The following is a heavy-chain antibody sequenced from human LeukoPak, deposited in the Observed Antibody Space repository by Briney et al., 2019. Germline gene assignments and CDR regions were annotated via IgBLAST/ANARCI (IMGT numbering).Heavy chain of an antibody. CDR1: GFTFSSYA. D-gene: IGHD3-10*01. J-gene: IGHJ4*02. V-gene: IGHV3-23*01. CDR3: ARYRGVYTDYYFYY. CDR2: ISGSGGST. Sequence: PGGSLRLSCAASGFTFSSYAMSWVRQAPGKGLGWVSAISGSGGSTYYADSVKGRFTISRDNSKNTLYLQMNSLRAEDTAVYYCARYRGVYTDYYFYYWGQRTLVTVS.